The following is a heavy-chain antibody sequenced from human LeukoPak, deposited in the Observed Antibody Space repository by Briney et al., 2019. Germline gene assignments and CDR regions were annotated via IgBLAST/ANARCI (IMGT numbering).Heavy chain of an antibody. V-gene: IGHV4-61*02. Sequence: SQTLSLTCTVSGGSISSGSYYWSWIRQPAGKGLEWIGRIYTSGSTNYNPSLKSRVTISVNTSKNQFSRNLTSVPPAATAVYYCARGLIPLAGMDVGGQGTTAPVS. CDR3: ARGLIPLAGMDV. CDR1: GGSISSGSYY. D-gene: IGHD3-3*02. CDR2: IYTSGST. J-gene: IGHJ6*02.